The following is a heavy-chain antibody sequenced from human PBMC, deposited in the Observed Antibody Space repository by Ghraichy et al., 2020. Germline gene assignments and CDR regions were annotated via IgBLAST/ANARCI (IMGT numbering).Heavy chain of an antibody. CDR2: IYHSGST. D-gene: IGHD6-13*01. CDR3: QVAAAGTPTYRVDY. J-gene: IGHJ4*02. V-gene: IGHV4-4*02. CDR1: GGSISSSNW. Sequence: SETLSLTCAVSGGSISSSNWWSWVRQPPGKGLEWIGEIYHSGSTNYNPSLKSRVTISVDKSKNQFSLKLSSVTAADTAVYYCQVAAAGTPTYRVDYWGQGTLVTVSS.